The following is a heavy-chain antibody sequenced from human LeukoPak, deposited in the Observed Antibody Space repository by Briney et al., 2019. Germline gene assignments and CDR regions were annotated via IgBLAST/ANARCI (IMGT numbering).Heavy chain of an antibody. V-gene: IGHV4-59*03. CDR3: AGGDTAGVRHFDC. Sequence: SETLSLTCTVSGGSFNSYYWSWIWQPPGKGLGWIGYIYYSGSTEYNPSLKSRVTMSVDTSKNQFSLTLRSVTAADTAVYYCAGGDTAGVRHFDCWGQGTLVTVSS. CDR2: IYYSGST. D-gene: IGHD2-8*02. CDR1: GGSFNSYY. J-gene: IGHJ4*02.